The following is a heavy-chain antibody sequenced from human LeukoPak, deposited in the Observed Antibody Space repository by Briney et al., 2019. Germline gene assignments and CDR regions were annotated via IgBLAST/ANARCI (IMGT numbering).Heavy chain of an antibody. J-gene: IGHJ4*02. V-gene: IGHV3-11*01. Sequence: PGGSLRHSCAASGFTFSDYYMSWLRQAPGKGLEWVSYISSSGSTIYYADSVKGRFTISRDNAKNSLYLQMNSLRAEDTAVYYCAREEIVVVVAATFDYWGQGTLVTVSS. CDR1: GFTFSDYY. D-gene: IGHD2-15*01. CDR2: ISSSGSTI. CDR3: AREEIVVVVAATFDY.